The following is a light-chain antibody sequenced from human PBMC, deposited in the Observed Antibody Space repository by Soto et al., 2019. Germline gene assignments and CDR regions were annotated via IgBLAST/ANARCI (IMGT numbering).Light chain of an antibody. V-gene: IGKV3-20*01. CDR3: QQYDSSLYT. Sequence: ELVLTQSPGTPSLSPGERATLSCRASQSVSSSFLDWYQQKPGQAPRLLIYGASSRATGIPDRFSGSGSGTDFTLSISRLEPEDFAVYYCQQYDSSLYTFGQGTKLEIK. CDR1: QSVSSSF. CDR2: GAS. J-gene: IGKJ2*01.